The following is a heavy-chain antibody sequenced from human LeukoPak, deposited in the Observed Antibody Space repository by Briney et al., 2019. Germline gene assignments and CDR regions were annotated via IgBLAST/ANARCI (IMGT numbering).Heavy chain of an antibody. V-gene: IGHV4-59*12. J-gene: IGHJ6*02. CDR3: ARERVTMVGGVMGGGMDV. CDR1: GGSISSYY. D-gene: IGHD3-10*01. Sequence: SETLSLTCTVSGGSISSYYWSWIRQPPGKGLEWIGYIFHSGATNYNPSLKSRVSISLDRSKRQFSLNLSSVTVADTALYYCARERVTMVGGVMGGGMDVWGQGTRATVSS. CDR2: IFHSGAT.